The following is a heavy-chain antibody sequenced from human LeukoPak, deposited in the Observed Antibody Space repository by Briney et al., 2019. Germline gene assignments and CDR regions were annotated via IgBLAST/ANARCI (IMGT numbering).Heavy chain of an antibody. J-gene: IGHJ6*03. D-gene: IGHD2-2*01. CDR3: ARGLQFQLLKALGYYYMDV. V-gene: IGHV1-69*05. Sequence: GASVKVSCKASGGTFSSHAIAWVRQAPGQGPEWMGGIIPISGTANYAQKFQGRVTITTDESTSTAYMELSSLTSDDTAVYYCARGLQFQLLKALGYYYMDVWGEGTTVTFSS. CDR2: IIPISGTA. CDR1: GGTFSSHA.